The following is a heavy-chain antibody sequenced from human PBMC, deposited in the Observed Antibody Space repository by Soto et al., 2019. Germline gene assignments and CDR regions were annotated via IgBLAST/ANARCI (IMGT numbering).Heavy chain of an antibody. V-gene: IGHV4-59*01. D-gene: IGHD4-17*01. CDR3: ARGSVGTTVTGYDAFDI. J-gene: IGHJ3*02. Sequence: QVQLQESGPGLVKPSETLSLTCTVSGGSISSYYWSWIRQPPGKGLEWIGYIYYSGSTNYNPSPKSRVTISVDTSKNQFSLKLSSVTAADTAVYYCARGSVGTTVTGYDAFDIWGQGTMVTVSS. CDR2: IYYSGST. CDR1: GGSISSYY.